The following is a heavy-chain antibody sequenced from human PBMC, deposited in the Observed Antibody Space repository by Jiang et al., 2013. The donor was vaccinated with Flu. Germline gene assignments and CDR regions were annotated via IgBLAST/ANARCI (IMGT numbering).Heavy chain of an antibody. CDR3: ARHVYGRRITTTIIGNWFDP. V-gene: IGHV4-39*01. J-gene: IGHJ5*02. D-gene: IGHD3-22*01. CDR1: GGSISSSSYY. Sequence: VKPSETLSLTCTVSGGSISSSSYYWGWIRQPPGKGLEWIGSIYYSGSTYYNPSLKSRVTISVDTSKNQFSLKLSSVTAADTAVYYCARHVYGRRITTTIIGNWFDPWGQGTLVTVSS. CDR2: IYYSGST.